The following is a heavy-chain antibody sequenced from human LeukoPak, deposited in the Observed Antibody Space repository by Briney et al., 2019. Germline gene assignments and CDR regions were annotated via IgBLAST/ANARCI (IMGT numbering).Heavy chain of an antibody. CDR1: GFAFSTYA. CDR2: LSGNGYKT. J-gene: IGHJ6*02. V-gene: IGHV3-23*01. Sequence: GGSLRLSCPASGFAFSTYAMSWVRQAPGKGLEWVSALSGNGYKTYYADSVKGRFTISRDNSKNTLYLQMNSLRAEDTAVYYCAREYYYYGMDVWGQGTTVTVSS. CDR3: AREYYYYGMDV.